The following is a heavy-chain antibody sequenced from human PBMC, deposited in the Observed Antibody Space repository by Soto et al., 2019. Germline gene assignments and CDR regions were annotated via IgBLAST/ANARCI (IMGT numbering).Heavy chain of an antibody. Sequence: ASVKVSCKASGYTFTSYAMNWVRQAPGQGLEWMGWINTNTGNPTYAQGFTGRFVFSLDTSVSTVYLQICSLKAEDTAVYYCARAPGIAAPNNWFDPWGQGTLVTVSS. J-gene: IGHJ5*02. CDR1: GYTFTSYA. CDR2: INTNTGNP. CDR3: ARAPGIAAPNNWFDP. D-gene: IGHD6-13*01. V-gene: IGHV7-4-1*01.